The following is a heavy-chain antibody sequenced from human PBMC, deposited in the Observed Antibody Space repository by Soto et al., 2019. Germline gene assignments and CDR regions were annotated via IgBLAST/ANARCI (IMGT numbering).Heavy chain of an antibody. Sequence: SETLSLTCTVSGGSISSYYWSWIRQPPGKGLEWIGYIYYSGSTNYNPSLKSRVTISVDTSKNQFSQKLSSVTAADTALYYCARGGVGATRARFEFDYWGQGTLVTVSS. D-gene: IGHD1-26*01. CDR3: ARGGVGATRARFEFDY. V-gene: IGHV4-59*01. CDR1: GGSISSYY. J-gene: IGHJ4*02. CDR2: IYYSGST.